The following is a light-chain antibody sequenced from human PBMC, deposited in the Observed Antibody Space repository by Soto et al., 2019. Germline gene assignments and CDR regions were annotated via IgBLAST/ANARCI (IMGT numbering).Light chain of an antibody. Sequence: DMPMTQSPTTLSASVGDRVTITCRASQNIRSWLAWYQQKPGQAPKVLIYDASTLESGVPSRVSGSGFGTEFTLTISSLQPDDFANYYCQQYNGYFGQGTKLEIK. V-gene: IGKV1-5*01. CDR3: QQYNGY. CDR1: QNIRSW. CDR2: DAS. J-gene: IGKJ2*01.